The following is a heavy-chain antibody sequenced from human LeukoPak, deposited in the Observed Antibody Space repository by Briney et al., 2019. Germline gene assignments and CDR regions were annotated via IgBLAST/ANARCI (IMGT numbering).Heavy chain of an antibody. CDR3: ARGSPYGDSQFDY. D-gene: IGHD4-17*01. CDR2: ISSSSTYI. V-gene: IGHV3-21*01. CDR1: GFTLSSYS. Sequence: GGSLRLSCAASGFTLSSYSTNWVRQAPGKGLEWVSSISSSSTYIYYADSVRGRFTISRDNAKNSLYLQMNSLRAEDTAVYYCARGSPYGDSQFDYWGQGTLVTVSS. J-gene: IGHJ4*02.